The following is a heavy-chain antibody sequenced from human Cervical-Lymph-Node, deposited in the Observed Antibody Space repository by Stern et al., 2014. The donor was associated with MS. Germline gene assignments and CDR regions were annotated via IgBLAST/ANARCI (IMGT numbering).Heavy chain of an antibody. V-gene: IGHV1-2*02. J-gene: IGHJ4*02. CDR2: INPNSGAT. D-gene: IGHD2-15*01. CDR1: AYTFTGYY. CDR3: AKGGLDSPYSPFDH. Sequence: QVQLMQSGAEMKKPGASVKVSCKASAYTFTGYYMHWVRQAPGQGLEWMGWINPNSGATNYAQIFQGRVTMTRDTSVSTAYMQVNSLTSDDTAVYYCAKGGLDSPYSPFDHWGQGTLVTVSS.